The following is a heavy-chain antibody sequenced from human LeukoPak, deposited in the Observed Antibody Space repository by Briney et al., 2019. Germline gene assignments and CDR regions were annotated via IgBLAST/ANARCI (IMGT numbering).Heavy chain of an antibody. J-gene: IGHJ4*02. CDR3: TTYSYYYDSSGYSVYYFDY. Sequence: PGGSLRLSCAASGFTFSNAWMSWVRQAPGKGLEWVGRIKSKTDGGTTDYAAPVKGRFTISRDDSKNTLYLQMNSLKTEDTAVYYCTTYSYYYDSSGYSVYYFDYWGQGTLVTVSS. D-gene: IGHD3-22*01. CDR2: IKSKTDGGTT. V-gene: IGHV3-15*01. CDR1: GFTFSNAW.